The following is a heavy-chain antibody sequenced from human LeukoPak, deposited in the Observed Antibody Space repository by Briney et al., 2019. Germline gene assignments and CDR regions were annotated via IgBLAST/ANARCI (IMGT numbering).Heavy chain of an antibody. CDR1: GFTFSDYS. CDR3: ARDLYRIVVVPHYFDY. V-gene: IGHV3-48*03. D-gene: IGHD3-22*01. J-gene: IGHJ4*02. Sequence: GGSLRLSCAASGFTFSDYSMNWVRQAPGKGLEWVSYISSSGSTIYYADSVKGRFTISRDNAKNSLYLQMNSLRAEDTAVYYCARDLYRIVVVPHYFDYWGQGTLVTVSS. CDR2: ISSSGSTI.